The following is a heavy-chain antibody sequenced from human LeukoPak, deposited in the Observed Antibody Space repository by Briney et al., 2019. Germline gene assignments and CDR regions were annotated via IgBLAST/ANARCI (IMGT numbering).Heavy chain of an antibody. CDR3: ARDPNGDYIGAFDM. J-gene: IGHJ3*02. V-gene: IGHV3-23*01. CDR1: GFSFSAYA. Sequence: PGGSLRLSCTASGFSFSAYAMMWVRQAPGKGPEWVSAIRGSGVNTYYADSVKGRFTISRDNSEYTLFLQMNSLRAEDTAVYYCARDPNGDYIGAFDMWGPGTMVTVSS. D-gene: IGHD4-17*01. CDR2: IRGSGVNT.